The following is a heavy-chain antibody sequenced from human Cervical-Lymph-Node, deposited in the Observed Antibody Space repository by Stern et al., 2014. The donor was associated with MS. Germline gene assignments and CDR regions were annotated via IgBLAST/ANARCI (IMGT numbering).Heavy chain of an antibody. J-gene: IGHJ2*01. CDR1: NYTFTTYG. D-gene: IGHD3-16*01. Sequence: QMQLVQSGGEVKKPGASVTVSCRASNYTFTTYGISWVRQAPGQGLEWVGWISSHNGNTHFAQKFQARVALTTDTSTNTAYMELRSLTSDDTAVYYCARGGGVTPFWSFDLWGRGTLVTVSS. CDR2: ISSHNGNT. V-gene: IGHV1-18*01. CDR3: ARGGGVTPFWSFDL.